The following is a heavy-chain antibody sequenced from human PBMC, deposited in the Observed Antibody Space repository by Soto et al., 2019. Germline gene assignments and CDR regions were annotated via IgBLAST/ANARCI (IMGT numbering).Heavy chain of an antibody. CDR2: ISYDGSNK. V-gene: IGHV3-30*18. D-gene: IGHD3-10*02. Sequence: QVPLVESGGGVVQPGRSLRLSCAASGFTFSSYGMHWVRQAPGKGLEWVAVISYDGSNKYYADSVKGRFTISRDNSKNTLYLQMNSLRAEDTAVYYCAKDPRFRTDYYVGGGGDYWGQGTLVTVSS. CDR1: GFTFSSYG. J-gene: IGHJ4*02. CDR3: AKDPRFRTDYYVGGGGDY.